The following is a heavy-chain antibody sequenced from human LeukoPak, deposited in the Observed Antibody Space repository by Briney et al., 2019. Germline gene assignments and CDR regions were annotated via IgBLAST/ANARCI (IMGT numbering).Heavy chain of an antibody. D-gene: IGHD1-26*01. V-gene: IGHV3-21*01. J-gene: IGHJ3*02. CDR1: GFTVSSNY. CDR3: ARDGDAYNGIINAFNI. CDR2: ISSRSNYI. Sequence: GGSLRLSCAASGFTVSSNYMSWVRQAPGKGLEWVSSISSRSNYIYYADSVEGRFTISRDNAKNSLYLQMNSLRAEDTAVYYCARDGDAYNGIINAFNIWGQGTMVTVSS.